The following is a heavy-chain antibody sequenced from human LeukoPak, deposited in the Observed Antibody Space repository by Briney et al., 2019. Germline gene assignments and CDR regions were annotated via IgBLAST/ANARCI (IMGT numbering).Heavy chain of an antibody. CDR2: IDWDDDK. CDR3: ARMHTVGASLYFDY. V-gene: IGHV2-70*11. D-gene: IGHD1-26*01. Sequence: SGPALVKPTQTLTLTCTFSGFSLSTSGMCVSWIRQPPGKALEWLARIDWDDDKYYSTSLKTRLTISKDTSKNQVVLTMTNMDPVDTATYYCARMHTVGASLYFDYWGQGTLVTVSS. CDR1: GFSLSTSGMC. J-gene: IGHJ4*02.